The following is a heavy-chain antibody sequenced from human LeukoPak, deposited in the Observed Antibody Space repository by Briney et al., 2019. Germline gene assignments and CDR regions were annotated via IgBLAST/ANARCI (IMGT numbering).Heavy chain of an antibody. CDR2: ISAYNGNT. D-gene: IGHD3-10*01. V-gene: IGHV1-18*01. Sequence: GASVKVSCKASGYTFTSYGISWVRQAPGQGLEWMGWISAYNGNTNYAQKHQGRVTMTTDTSTSKDYMELRSLRSDDTAVYYCARGQKARLWFGELLYGMDVWGQGTTVTVSS. J-gene: IGHJ6*02. CDR1: GYTFTSYG. CDR3: ARGQKARLWFGELLYGMDV.